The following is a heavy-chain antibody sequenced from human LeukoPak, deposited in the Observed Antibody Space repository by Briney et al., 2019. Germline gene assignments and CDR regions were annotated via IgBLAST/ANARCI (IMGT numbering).Heavy chain of an antibody. CDR1: GFTFGKYW. CDR2: IKLDGSEK. J-gene: IGHJ5*02. V-gene: IGHV3-7*03. D-gene: IGHD3-3*01. CDR3: ARDQYDTWSRRGNFDP. Sequence: GGSLRLSCVASGFTFGKYWMSWVRQAPGKGLEWVANIKLDGSEKNYVDSVKGRFTISRDNTKNSLYLQMNSLRVEDTAVFYCARDQYDTWSRRGNFDPWGQGTLVIVSS.